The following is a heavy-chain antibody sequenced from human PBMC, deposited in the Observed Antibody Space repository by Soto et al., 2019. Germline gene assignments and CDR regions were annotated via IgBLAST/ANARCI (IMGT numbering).Heavy chain of an antibody. Sequence: QVQLVQSGAEVKKPGSSVKVSCKASGGTFSSYAISWVRQAPGQGLEWMGGIIPIFGTANYAQKFQGRVTITADESTSTAYMELSSLRSEDTAVYYCAINPWGSVWQQLAEFDYWGQGTLVTVSS. J-gene: IGHJ4*02. V-gene: IGHV1-69*01. CDR3: AINPWGSVWQQLAEFDY. CDR1: GGTFSSYA. CDR2: IIPIFGTA. D-gene: IGHD6-13*01.